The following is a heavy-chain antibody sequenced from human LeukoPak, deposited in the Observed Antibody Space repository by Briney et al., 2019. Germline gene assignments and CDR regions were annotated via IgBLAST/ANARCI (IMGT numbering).Heavy chain of an antibody. V-gene: IGHV3-13*01. J-gene: IGHJ6*02. Sequence: GGSLRLSCAASGFTFGSYDMHWVRQATGKGLEWVSAIGTAGDTYYPGSVKGRFTISRENAKNSLYLQMNSLRAGDTAVYYCARGGYDFWSGETRMDVWGQGTTVTVSS. CDR2: IGTAGDT. CDR1: GFTFGSYD. CDR3: ARGGYDFWSGETRMDV. D-gene: IGHD3-3*01.